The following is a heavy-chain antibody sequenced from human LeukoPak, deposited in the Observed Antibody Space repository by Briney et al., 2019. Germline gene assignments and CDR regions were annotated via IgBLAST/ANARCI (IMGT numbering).Heavy chain of an antibody. CDR1: GFTFSSYW. CDR3: ARHRSSWLIDY. V-gene: IGHV3-23*01. CDR2: ISDSGGNT. D-gene: IGHD6-6*01. J-gene: IGHJ4*02. Sequence: GGSLRLSCAASGFTFSSYWMSWVRQAPWERLQWVSGISDSGGNTYYADSVRGRFTISRDNSKNTLYLQMNSLSAEDTAVYYCARHRSSWLIDYWGQGTLVTVSS.